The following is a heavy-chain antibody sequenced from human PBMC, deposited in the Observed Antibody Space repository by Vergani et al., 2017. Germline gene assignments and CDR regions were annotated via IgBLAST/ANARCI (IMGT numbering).Heavy chain of an antibody. V-gene: IGHV1-46*03. D-gene: IGHD5-12*01. Sequence: QVQVVQSGAEVKKSGASVKVSCKTFGYTFSNYYMHWVRQAPGQGLEWMGIINPSGGHTNYAQKFQGRVTMTRDTSTSTVYMELSSLRSEDTAVYYCARGYVATKYYFDYWGQGTLVTVSS. CDR3: ARGYVATKYYFDY. J-gene: IGHJ4*02. CDR1: GYTFSNYY. CDR2: INPSGGHT.